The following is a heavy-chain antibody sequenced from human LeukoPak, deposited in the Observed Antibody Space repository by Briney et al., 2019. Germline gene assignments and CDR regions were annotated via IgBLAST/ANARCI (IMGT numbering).Heavy chain of an antibody. Sequence: PGGSLRLSCAASGFTFSSYGIHWVRQAPGKGLEWVAFIRYDGSNKYHADSVKGRFTISRDNSKNTVYLQMNSLRAEDTAVYYCARNGDYDSFTYFYYMDVWGKGTTVTVSS. V-gene: IGHV3-30*02. J-gene: IGHJ6*03. D-gene: IGHD4-17*01. CDR3: ARNGDYDSFTYFYYMDV. CDR1: GFTFSSYG. CDR2: IRYDGSNK.